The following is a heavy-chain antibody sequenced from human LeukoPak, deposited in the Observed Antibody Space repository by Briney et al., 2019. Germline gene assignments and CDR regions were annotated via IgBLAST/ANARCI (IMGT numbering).Heavy chain of an antibody. CDR3: ARDYYDSSGYYSGDAFDI. D-gene: IGHD3-22*01. J-gene: IGHJ3*02. CDR1: GYTFTGYY. Sequence: ASVKVSCKASGYTFTGYYMHWVRQAPGQGLEWMGWINPNSGGANYAQKLQGRVTMTTDTSTSTAYMELRSLRSDDTAVYYCARDYYDSSGYYSGDAFDIWGQGTMVTVSS. CDR2: INPNSGGA. V-gene: IGHV1-2*02.